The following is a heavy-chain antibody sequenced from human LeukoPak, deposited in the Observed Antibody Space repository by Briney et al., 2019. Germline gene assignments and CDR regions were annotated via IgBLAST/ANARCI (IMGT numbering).Heavy chain of an antibody. J-gene: IGHJ4*02. CDR1: GFTFSSYS. CDR2: ISSSSSYI. V-gene: IGHV3-21*01. D-gene: IGHD4-17*01. Sequence: GGSLRLSCAASGFTFSSYSMNWVRQAPGKGLEWVSSISSSSSYIYYADSVKGRFTISRDNAKNSLYLQMNSLRAEDTAVYYCASFIVSVTTDTYFDYWGQGTLVTVSS. CDR3: ASFIVSVTTDTYFDY.